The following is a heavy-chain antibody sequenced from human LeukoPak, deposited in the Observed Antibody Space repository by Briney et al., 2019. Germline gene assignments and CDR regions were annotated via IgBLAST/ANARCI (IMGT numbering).Heavy chain of an antibody. V-gene: IGHV1-18*01. CDR2: LSGGGNT. J-gene: IGHJ4*02. Sequence: ASVKVSCKASRNTFTSYGVSWARQAPGQGLEWMGWLSGGGNTNYAQKFQGRVTMTTDTSTTTAYMELRSLRSDDTAVYYCARGDYYFDSWGQGTLVTVSS. CDR3: ARGDYYFDS. CDR1: RNTFTSYG.